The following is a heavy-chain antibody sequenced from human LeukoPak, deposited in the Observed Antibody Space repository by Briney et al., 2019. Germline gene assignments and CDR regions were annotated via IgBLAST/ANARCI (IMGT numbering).Heavy chain of an antibody. CDR2: ISGSCGST. J-gene: IGHJ4*02. CDR3: AKAADVLLWFGEPGGYYFDY. V-gene: IGHV3-23*01. Sequence: PGGPLRLSCAASGFTFSSYAMSWVRQAPGKGLEWVSAISGSCGSTYYADSVKGRFTISRDNSKNTLYLQMNSLRAEDTAVYYCAKAADVLLWFGEPGGYYFDYWGQGTLVTVSS. CDR1: GFTFSSYA. D-gene: IGHD3-10*01.